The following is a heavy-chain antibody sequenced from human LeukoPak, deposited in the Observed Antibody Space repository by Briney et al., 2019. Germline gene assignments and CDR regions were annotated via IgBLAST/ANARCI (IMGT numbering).Heavy chain of an antibody. Sequence: GGSLRLSCAASGFNFSIYAMSWVRLAPGKGLEWVSSICGGGDTTYYADSVKGRFTISRDTSKNTLYLQMDGLRAEDMATYYCAKGRGGSCYSGLDSWGQGTLVTVSS. J-gene: IGHJ4*02. CDR1: GFNFSIYA. CDR3: AKGRGGSCYSGLDS. D-gene: IGHD2-15*01. CDR2: ICGGGDTT. V-gene: IGHV3-23*01.